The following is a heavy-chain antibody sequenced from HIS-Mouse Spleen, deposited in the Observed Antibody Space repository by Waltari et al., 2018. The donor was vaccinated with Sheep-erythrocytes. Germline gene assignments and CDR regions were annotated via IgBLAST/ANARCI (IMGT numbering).Heavy chain of an antibody. CDR2: ISYDGSNK. CDR1: GFTFRSYA. J-gene: IGHJ3*02. CDR3: ARGAFDI. V-gene: IGHV3-30-3*01. Sequence: QVQLVEYGRCVVQPGRPLRLSCAAPGFTFRSYAMHWVRQAPGKGLEWVAVISYDGSNKYYADSVKGRFTISRDNSKNTLYLQMNSLRAEDTAVYYCARGAFDIWGQGTMVTVSS.